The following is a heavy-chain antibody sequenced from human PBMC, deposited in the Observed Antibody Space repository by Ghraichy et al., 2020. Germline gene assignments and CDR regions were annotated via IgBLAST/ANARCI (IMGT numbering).Heavy chain of an antibody. V-gene: IGHV3-33*01. CDR3: TREGSNSSLGGSSFDI. CDR2: IWHDERDK. D-gene: IGHD2-15*01. Sequence: GGSLRLSCAASGFTFSSHGMHWVRQSPGKGLEWVAVIWHDERDKYYSDSVKGRFTISRDMSRNTVYLQMNSLRVEDTAVYYCTREGSNSSLGGSSFDIWGQGTTVTVSS. CDR1: GFTFSSHG. J-gene: IGHJ3*02.